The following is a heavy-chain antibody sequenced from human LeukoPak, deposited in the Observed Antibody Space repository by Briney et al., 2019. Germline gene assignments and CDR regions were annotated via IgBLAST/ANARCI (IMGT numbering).Heavy chain of an antibody. Sequence: PGGSLRLSCAASGFSFSSYAMHWVRQAPGKGLGWVGVISYDGSNKYYADSVKGRFTISRDNSKNTLYLQMNSLRAEDTAVYHCAGGGGSYDILTGDYKPHDYWGQGTLVTVSS. J-gene: IGHJ4*02. CDR3: AGGGGSYDILTGDYKPHDY. D-gene: IGHD3-9*01. V-gene: IGHV3-30-3*01. CDR2: ISYDGSNK. CDR1: GFSFSSYA.